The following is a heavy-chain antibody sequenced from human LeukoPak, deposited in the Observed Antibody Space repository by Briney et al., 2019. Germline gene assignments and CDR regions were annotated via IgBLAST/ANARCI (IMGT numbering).Heavy chain of an antibody. Sequence: ASVKVSCKASGYTFTSYDINWVRQATGQGLEWMGWMNPNSDNTGYAQKFQGRVTITRNTSISTAYMELSSLRSEDTAVYYCARGLAVVVPAAIHWFDPWGQGTLVTVSS. CDR1: GYTFTSYD. J-gene: IGHJ5*02. D-gene: IGHD2-2*01. V-gene: IGHV1-8*03. CDR3: ARGLAVVVPAAIHWFDP. CDR2: MNPNSDNT.